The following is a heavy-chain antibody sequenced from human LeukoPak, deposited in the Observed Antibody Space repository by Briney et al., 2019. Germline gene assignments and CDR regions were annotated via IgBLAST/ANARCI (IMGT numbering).Heavy chain of an antibody. CDR3: ARGEETYYYDSSGYYDY. CDR2: IYYSGST. D-gene: IGHD3-22*01. Sequence: SETLSLTCTVSGGSINNYYWSWIRQPPGKGLEWIGYIYYSGSTNYNPSLKSRVTISVDTSKNQFSLKLSSVTAADTAVYYCARGEETYYYDSSGYYDYWGQGTLVTVSS. CDR1: GGSINNYY. J-gene: IGHJ4*02. V-gene: IGHV4-59*01.